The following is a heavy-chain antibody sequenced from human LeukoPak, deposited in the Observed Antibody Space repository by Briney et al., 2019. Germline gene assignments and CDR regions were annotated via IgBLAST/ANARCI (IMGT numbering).Heavy chain of an antibody. CDR3: ARARGGWPYYYMDV. V-gene: IGHV4-38-2*02. J-gene: IGHJ6*03. CDR1: GYSISSGYY. CDR2: IYHSGST. D-gene: IGHD3-10*01. Sequence: KPSETLSLTCTVSGYSISSGYYWGWIRQPPGKGLEWIGSIYHSGSTYYNPSLKSRVTISVDTSKNQFSLKLSSVTAADTAVYYCARARGGWPYYYMDVWGKGTTVTVSS.